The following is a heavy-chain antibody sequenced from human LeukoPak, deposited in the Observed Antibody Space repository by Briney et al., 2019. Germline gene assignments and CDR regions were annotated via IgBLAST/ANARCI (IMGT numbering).Heavy chain of an antibody. Sequence: PGGSLRLSCAASGFTFSSYAMSWARQAPGKGLEWVSAISGSGGSTYYADSVKGRFTISRDNSKNTLYLQMNSLRAEDTAVYYCAGSLYSWLGELSGFDYWGQGTLVTVSS. D-gene: IGHD3-10*01. CDR3: AGSLYSWLGELSGFDY. V-gene: IGHV3-23*01. J-gene: IGHJ4*02. CDR2: ISGSGGST. CDR1: GFTFSSYA.